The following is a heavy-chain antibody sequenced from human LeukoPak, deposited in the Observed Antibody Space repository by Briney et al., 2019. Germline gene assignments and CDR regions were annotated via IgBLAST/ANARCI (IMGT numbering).Heavy chain of an antibody. CDR1: GFTFSSYW. J-gene: IGHJ4*02. CDR3: ARVTPPSPTMVRGVTFPPTLDY. Sequence: PGGSLRLSCAASGFTFSSYWMSWVRQAPGKGLEWVANIKQDGSEKYYVDSMKGRFTISRDNAKNSLYLQMNSLRAEDTAVYYCARVTPPSPTMVRGVTFPPTLDYWGQGTLVTVSS. CDR2: IKQDGSEK. D-gene: IGHD3-10*01. V-gene: IGHV3-7*01.